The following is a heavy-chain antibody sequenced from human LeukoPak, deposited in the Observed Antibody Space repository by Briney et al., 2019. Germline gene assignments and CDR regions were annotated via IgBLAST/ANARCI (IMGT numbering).Heavy chain of an antibody. CDR2: MHYSGDT. CDR3: ARDLELERNRWNYFES. CDR1: GGSISSFF. V-gene: IGHV4-59*01. Sequence: PSEALSLTCTVSGGSISSFFWSWIRQPPGKGLEWIGSMHYSGDTKYNPSLKSRVSLSIDTSNQQFSLRLSSVTAADTAVYYCARDLELERNRWNYFESWGRGTLVTVSS. D-gene: IGHD1-1*01. J-gene: IGHJ4*02.